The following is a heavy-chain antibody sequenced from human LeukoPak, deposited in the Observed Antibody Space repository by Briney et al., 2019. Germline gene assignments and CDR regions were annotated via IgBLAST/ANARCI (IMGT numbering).Heavy chain of an antibody. CDR1: GVTSSGYS. CDR3: VRGWSHDIWTGYSYGMDV. V-gene: IGHV3-21*06. CDR2: ITATSRHI. Sequence: PGGSLRLSCAAPGVTSSGYSVNWVRQAPGKGLEWVSAITATSRHIYYADSVKGRFTISRDNAKNSLYLQMNILRAEDTALYYCVRGWSHDIWTGYSYGMDVWGQGTTVIVSS. J-gene: IGHJ6*02. D-gene: IGHD3-9*01.